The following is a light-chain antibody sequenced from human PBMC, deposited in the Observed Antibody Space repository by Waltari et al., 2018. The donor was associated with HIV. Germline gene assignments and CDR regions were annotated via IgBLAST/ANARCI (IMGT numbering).Light chain of an antibody. CDR2: EDN. Sequence: SYELTQPPSVSVSPGQTARITCSGDALPKKNAYWYQQKSGQAPVLVIYEDNKRPSGIPERCSGSSSGTMATWTISGAQMEDEADYYWYSTDSSINNRGVFGTGTKVTVL. CDR3: YSTDSSINNRGV. CDR1: ALPKKN. V-gene: IGLV3-10*01. J-gene: IGLJ1*01.